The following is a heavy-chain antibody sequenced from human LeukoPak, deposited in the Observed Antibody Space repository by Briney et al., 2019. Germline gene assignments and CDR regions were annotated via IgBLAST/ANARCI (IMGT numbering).Heavy chain of an antibody. CDR3: AKGGRGSGILHAFDI. V-gene: IGHV3-23*01. D-gene: IGHD2-15*01. CDR1: GFTFSSYA. J-gene: IGHJ3*02. CDR2: ISGSGGST. Sequence: PGRSLRLSCAASGFTFSSYAMSWVRQAPGKGLEWVSAISGSGGSTYYADSVKGRFSISRDNSKNTLYLQMNSLRAEDTAVYYCAKGGRGSGILHAFDIWGQGTMVTVSS.